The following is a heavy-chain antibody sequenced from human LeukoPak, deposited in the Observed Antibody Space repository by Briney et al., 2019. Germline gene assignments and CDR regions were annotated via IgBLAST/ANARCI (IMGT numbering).Heavy chain of an antibody. CDR3: ARDLGPPDYYYYYMDV. J-gene: IGHJ6*03. Sequence: GGSLRLSCAASGFTFSSYGMSWVRQAPGKGLEWVSAISGSGGSTYYADSVKGRFTISRDNSKNTLYLQMNSLRAEDMAVYYCARDLGPPDYYYYYMDVWGKGTTVTVSS. CDR2: ISGSGGST. CDR1: GFTFSSYG. V-gene: IGHV3-23*01. D-gene: IGHD7-27*01.